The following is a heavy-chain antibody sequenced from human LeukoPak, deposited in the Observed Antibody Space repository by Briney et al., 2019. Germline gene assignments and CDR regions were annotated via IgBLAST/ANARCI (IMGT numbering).Heavy chain of an antibody. Sequence: GASVKVSCTASGYTFTSYGISWVRQAPGQGLEWMGWISAYNGNTNYAQKLQGRVTMTTDTSTSTAYMELRSLRSDDTAVYYCAAPLAVAGFSYWYFDLWGRGTLVTVSS. J-gene: IGHJ2*01. CDR2: ISAYNGNT. D-gene: IGHD6-19*01. CDR1: GYTFTSYG. V-gene: IGHV1-18*01. CDR3: AAPLAVAGFSYWYFDL.